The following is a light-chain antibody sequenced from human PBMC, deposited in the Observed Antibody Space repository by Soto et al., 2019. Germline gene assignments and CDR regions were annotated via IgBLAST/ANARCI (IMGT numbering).Light chain of an antibody. CDR3: QQYDTSPWT. J-gene: IGKJ1*01. Sequence: EILLTQSPGTLSLSPGEGATLSCRASQSISGSYLAWYQQKPGQAPRLLIHGASNRATDIPDRFSGAGSGTDFTLTISRLEPEDFAVYYCQQYDTSPWTFGPGTKVEIK. CDR2: GAS. V-gene: IGKV3-20*01. CDR1: QSISGSY.